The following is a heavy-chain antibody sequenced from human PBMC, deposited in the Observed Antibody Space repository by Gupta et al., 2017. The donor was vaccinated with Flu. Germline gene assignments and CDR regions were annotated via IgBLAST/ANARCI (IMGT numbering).Heavy chain of an antibody. CDR3: AREISWDIVVVPAATLFDY. V-gene: IGHV4-61*02. CDR2: IYTSGST. D-gene: IGHD2-2*01. J-gene: IGHJ4*02. Sequence: QVQLQESGPGLVKPSQPLSLTCTVSGGSISSGSYYWSWIRQPAGKGLEWIGRIYTSGSTNYNPSLKSRVTISVNTSKNQFSLKLSSVTAADTAVYYCAREISWDIVVVPAATLFDYWGQGTLVTVSS. CDR1: GGSISSGSYY.